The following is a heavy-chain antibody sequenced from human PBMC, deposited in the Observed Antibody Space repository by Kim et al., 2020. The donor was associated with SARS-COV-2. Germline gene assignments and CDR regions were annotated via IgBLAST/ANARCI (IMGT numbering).Heavy chain of an antibody. J-gene: IGHJ3*02. CDR3: TTDYDYVWGSYRPPTPDAFDI. D-gene: IGHD3-16*02. CDR1: GFTFSNAW. V-gene: IGHV3-15*01. CDR2: IKSKTDGGTT. Sequence: GGSLRLSCAASGFTFSNAWMSWVRQAPGKGLEWVGRIKSKTDGGTTDYAAPVKGRFTISRDDSKNTLYLQMNSLKTEDTAVYYCTTDYDYVWGSYRPPTPDAFDIWGQGTMVTVSS.